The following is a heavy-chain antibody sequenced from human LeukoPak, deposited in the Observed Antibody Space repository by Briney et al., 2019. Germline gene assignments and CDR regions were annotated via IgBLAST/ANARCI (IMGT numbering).Heavy chain of an antibody. Sequence: GGSLRLSCAASGFTFSNYWMHWVRQAPGKGLVWVSRINSDGSSTSYADSVKGRFTISRDNAKNTPYLQMNSLRAEDTAVYYCARVVGYYYYYMDVWGKGTTVTVSS. CDR2: INSDGSST. J-gene: IGHJ6*03. CDR3: ARVVGYYYYYMDV. V-gene: IGHV3-74*01. CDR1: GFTFSNYW.